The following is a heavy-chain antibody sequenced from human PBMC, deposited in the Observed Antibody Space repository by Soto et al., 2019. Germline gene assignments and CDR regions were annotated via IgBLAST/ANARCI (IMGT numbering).Heavy chain of an antibody. Sequence: SVKVSCKASGGTFSSYAISWVRQAPGQGLEWMGGIIPIFGTANYAQKFQGRVTITADESTSTAYMELSSLRSEDTAVYYCAKDGGKDGYFGNWFDPWGQGTQVTVSS. J-gene: IGHJ5*02. V-gene: IGHV1-69*13. D-gene: IGHD5-12*01. CDR1: GGTFSSYA. CDR2: IIPIFGTA. CDR3: AKDGGKDGYFGNWFDP.